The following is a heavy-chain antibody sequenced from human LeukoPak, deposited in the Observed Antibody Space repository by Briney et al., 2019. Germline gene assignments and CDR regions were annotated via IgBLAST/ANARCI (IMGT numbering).Heavy chain of an antibody. Sequence: SETLSLTCTVSGGSISSYYWSWIRQPPGKGLEWIGYICYSGSTNYNPSLKSRVTISVDTSKNQFSLKLSSVTAADTAVYYCARALRYFDHFLYWGQGTLVTVSS. V-gene: IGHV4-59*01. CDR3: ARALRYFDHFLY. J-gene: IGHJ4*02. CDR1: GGSISSYY. D-gene: IGHD3-9*01. CDR2: ICYSGST.